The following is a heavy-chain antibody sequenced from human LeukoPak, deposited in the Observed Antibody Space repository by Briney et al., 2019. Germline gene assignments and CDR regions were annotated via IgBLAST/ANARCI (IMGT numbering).Heavy chain of an antibody. CDR2: ISGSGGST. D-gene: IGHD3-10*01. CDR1: GFTFSSYA. Sequence: GSLRLSCAASGFTFSSYAMSWVRQAPGKGLEWVSAISGSGGSTYYAGSVKGRFTISRDNSKNTLYLQMNSLRAEDTAVYYCAKAGYGSGSYNWFDPWGQGTLVTVSS. J-gene: IGHJ5*02. V-gene: IGHV3-23*01. CDR3: AKAGYGSGSYNWFDP.